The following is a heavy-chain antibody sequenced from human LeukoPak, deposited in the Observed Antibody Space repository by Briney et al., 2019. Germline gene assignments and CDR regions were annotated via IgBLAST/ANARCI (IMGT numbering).Heavy chain of an antibody. V-gene: IGHV4-34*01. CDR3: ARGRAARRMLKGGYNWFDP. CDR2: INHSGST. D-gene: IGHD6-6*01. J-gene: IGHJ5*02. CDR1: GGSFSGYY. Sequence: SQTLSLTCAVYGGSFSGYYWSWIRQPPGKGLGWIGEINHSGSTNYNPSLKSRVTISVDTSKNQFSLKLSSVTAADTAVYYCARGRAARRMLKGGYNWFDPWGQGTLVTVSS.